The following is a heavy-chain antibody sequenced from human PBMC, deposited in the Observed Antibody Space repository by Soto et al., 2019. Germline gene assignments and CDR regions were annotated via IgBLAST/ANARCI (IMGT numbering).Heavy chain of an antibody. CDR1: GGTFGSYA. V-gene: IGHV1-69*06. D-gene: IGHD2-2*01. J-gene: IGHJ6*02. CDR3: ARSQGSSTSLEIYYYYYYGMNV. CDR2: IIPIPGTA. Sequence: QVQLVQSGAEVKKPGSSVKVSCKASGGTFGSYAISWVRQAPGQGLEWMGGIIPIPGTANYAQKFQGRVTIGAAKSPSTAYMELSSLRSADTAVYYCARSQGSSTSLEIYYYYYYGMNVWGQGTTVTVSS.